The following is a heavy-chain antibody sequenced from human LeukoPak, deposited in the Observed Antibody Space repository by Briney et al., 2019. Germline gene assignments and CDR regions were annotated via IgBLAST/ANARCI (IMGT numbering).Heavy chain of an antibody. CDR1: GGSISSYY. CDR2: IYYSGYT. V-gene: IGHV4-59*01. CDR3: ARETSQKGAHYMDV. J-gene: IGHJ6*03. Sequence: SETLSLTCTVSGGSISSYYWSWIRQPPEKGLEWIGYIYYSGYTTYSPSLRSRVTISVDTSKNQFSLKLSSVTAADTAVYYCARETSQKGAHYMDVWGKGTTITISS. D-gene: IGHD3-16*01.